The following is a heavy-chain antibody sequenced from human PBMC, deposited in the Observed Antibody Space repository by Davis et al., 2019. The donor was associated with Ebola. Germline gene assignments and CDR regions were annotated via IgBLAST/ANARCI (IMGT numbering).Heavy chain of an antibody. V-gene: IGHV4-39*07. CDR3: ARVCERFGELGDYFDY. D-gene: IGHD3-10*01. Sequence: PSETLSLTCTVSGGSISSSSYYWGWIRQPPGKGLEWIGSIYYSGSTYYNPSLKSRVTISVDTSKNQFSLKLSSVTAADTAVYYCARVCERFGELGDYFDYWGQGTLVTVSS. CDR1: GGSISSSSYY. CDR2: IYYSGST. J-gene: IGHJ4*02.